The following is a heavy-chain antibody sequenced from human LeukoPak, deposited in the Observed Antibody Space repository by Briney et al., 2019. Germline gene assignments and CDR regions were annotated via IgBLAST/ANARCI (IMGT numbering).Heavy chain of an antibody. D-gene: IGHD4/OR15-4a*01. CDR1: GGSLSSSSYY. CDR2: IHYSGST. J-gene: IGHJ5*02. CDR3: ARDAKRVWPTLDWFDP. Sequence: SETLSLTCTVSGGSLSSSSYYWGWIRQPPGKGLEWIGSIHYSGSTYYNPSLKSRVTISVDTSKNQFSLKLSSVTAADTAVYYCARDAKRVWPTLDWFDPWGQGTLVTVSS. V-gene: IGHV4-39*07.